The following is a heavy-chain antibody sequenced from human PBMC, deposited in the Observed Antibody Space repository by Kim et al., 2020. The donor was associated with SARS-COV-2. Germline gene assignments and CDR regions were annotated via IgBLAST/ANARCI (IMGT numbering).Heavy chain of an antibody. D-gene: IGHD2-15*01. CDR3: AKIGRDDGVVVSTDY. Sequence: GGSLRLSFAASGFICSDYYMSWFRKAPGKGLAGVAYISSSSIYINYAYPVKGRFTISRDNAKNSLYLKMNSLRAEDTALDYCAKIGRDDGVVVSTDYWG. J-gene: IGHJ4*01. V-gene: IGHV3-11*03. CDR1: GFICSDYY. CDR2: ISSSSIYI.